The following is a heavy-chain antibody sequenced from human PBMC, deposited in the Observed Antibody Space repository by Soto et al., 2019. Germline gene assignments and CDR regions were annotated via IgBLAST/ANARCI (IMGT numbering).Heavy chain of an antibody. CDR2: IYHSGST. CDR1: GGSISSGGYS. J-gene: IGHJ2*01. Sequence: QLQLQESGSGLVKPSQTLSLTCAVSGGSISSGGYSWSWIRQPPGKGLEWIGYIYHSGSTYYNPSLKSRVTISVDRSKNQFSLKLSSVTAADTAVYYCARIAYYDILTGYYGWYFDLWGRGTLVTVSS. D-gene: IGHD3-9*01. V-gene: IGHV4-30-2*01. CDR3: ARIAYYDILTGYYGWYFDL.